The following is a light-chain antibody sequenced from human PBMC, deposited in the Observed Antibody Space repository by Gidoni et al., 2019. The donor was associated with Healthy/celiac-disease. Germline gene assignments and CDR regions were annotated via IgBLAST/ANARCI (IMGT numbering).Light chain of an antibody. Sequence: GERATLSCRASQSVSSSYLAWYQQKPGQAPRLLIYGASSRATGIPDRFSGSGSGTDFTLTISRLEPEDFAVYYCQQYGSSPPVTFGQGTKLEIK. CDR2: GAS. CDR1: QSVSSSY. CDR3: QQYGSSPPVT. V-gene: IGKV3-20*01. J-gene: IGKJ2*01.